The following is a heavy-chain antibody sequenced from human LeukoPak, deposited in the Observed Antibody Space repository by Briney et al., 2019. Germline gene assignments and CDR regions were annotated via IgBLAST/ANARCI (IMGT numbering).Heavy chain of an antibody. CDR3: AKDPQVGAAAYYFDS. CDR1: GFTFSRYG. CDR2: IANDGKDK. Sequence: GRSLRLSCAASGFTFSRYGLHWVRQAPGKGLEWVAVIANDGKDKKYADSVKGRFTISRDNSKSTLYLQMNSLRAEDTAMYYCAKDPQVGAAAYYFDSWGPGTLVTVSS. V-gene: IGHV3-30*18. D-gene: IGHD2-2*01. J-gene: IGHJ4*02.